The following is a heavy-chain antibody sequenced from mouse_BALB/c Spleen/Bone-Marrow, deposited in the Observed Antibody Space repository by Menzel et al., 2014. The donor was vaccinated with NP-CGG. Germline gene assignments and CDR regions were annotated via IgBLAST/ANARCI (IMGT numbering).Heavy chain of an antibody. V-gene: IGHV14-3*02. J-gene: IGHJ4*01. D-gene: IGHD2-2*01. Sequence: DVQLVESGAELVKPGASVKLSCTASGFNIKDTYMHWVKQRPEQGLEWIGRIDPANGNTKYDPKFQGKATITADTSSNTAYLQPSSLTSEGPAVYYWARWLPPHGLDYWGQGTSGNV. CDR1: GFNIKDTY. CDR3: ARWLPPHGLDY. CDR2: IDPANGNT.